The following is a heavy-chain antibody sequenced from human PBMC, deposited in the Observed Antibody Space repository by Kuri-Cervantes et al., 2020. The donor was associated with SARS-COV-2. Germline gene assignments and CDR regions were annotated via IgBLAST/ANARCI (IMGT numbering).Heavy chain of an antibody. J-gene: IGHJ6*03. CDR3: ARDGYCSSTSCYSYYYYMDV. V-gene: IGHV3-74*01. CDR2: INSDGSST. Sequence: GESLKISCAASGFTFTSYAMTWVRQAPGKGLVWVSRINSDGSSTSYADSVKGRFTISRDNAKNTLYLQMNSLRAEDTAVYYCARDGYCSSTSCYSYYYYMDVWGKGTTVTVSS. D-gene: IGHD2-2*03. CDR1: GFTFTSYA.